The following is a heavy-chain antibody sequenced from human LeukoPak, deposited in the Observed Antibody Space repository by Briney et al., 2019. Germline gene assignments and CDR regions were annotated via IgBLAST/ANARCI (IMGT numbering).Heavy chain of an antibody. CDR3: ARGRHYYGSGSYEFDY. CDR2: ISSSGSTI. D-gene: IGHD3-10*01. CDR1: GFTFSDYY. Sequence: GGSLRLSCAASGFTFSDYYMSWIRQAPGKGLEWVSYISSSGSTIYYADSVKGRFTSSRDNAKNSLYLQMNSLRAEDTAVYYCARGRHYYGSGSYEFDYWGQGTLVTVSS. V-gene: IGHV3-11*01. J-gene: IGHJ4*02.